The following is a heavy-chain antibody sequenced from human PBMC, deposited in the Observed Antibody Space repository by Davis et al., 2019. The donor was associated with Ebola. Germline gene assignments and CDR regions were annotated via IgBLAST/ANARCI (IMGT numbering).Heavy chain of an antibody. CDR1: GDTFNTYS. CDR3: ARDFGEGSGSYFVY. Sequence: AASVKVSCKSSGDTFNTYSISWIRQAPGQGLEWMGGIIPLFGTPNYAQKFQGRATITADKFASTVFMELSSMRSEDTAVYYCARDFGEGSGSYFVYWGQGSLVTVSS. CDR2: IIPLFGTP. V-gene: IGHV1-69*06. D-gene: IGHD1-26*01. J-gene: IGHJ4*02.